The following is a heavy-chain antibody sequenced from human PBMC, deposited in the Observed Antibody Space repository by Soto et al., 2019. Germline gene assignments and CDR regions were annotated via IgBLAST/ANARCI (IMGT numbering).Heavy chain of an antibody. D-gene: IGHD6-19*01. CDR1: GGSFSGYY. Sequence: PSETLSLTCAVYGGSFSGYYWSWIRQPPGKGLEWIGEINHSGSTNYNPSLKSRVTISVDTSKNQFSLKLSSVTAADTAVYYCARVPEAVAGTDVWGQGTTVTVSS. J-gene: IGHJ6*02. CDR3: ARVPEAVAGTDV. V-gene: IGHV4-34*01. CDR2: INHSGST.